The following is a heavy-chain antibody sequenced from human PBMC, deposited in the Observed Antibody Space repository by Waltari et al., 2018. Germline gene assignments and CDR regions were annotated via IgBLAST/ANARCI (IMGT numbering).Heavy chain of an antibody. CDR3: ARGIGIAAATALLDY. J-gene: IGHJ4*02. CDR2: IYPGDSDT. CDR1: GYSFSRYW. V-gene: IGHV5-51*03. Sequence: EVQLVQSGAEVKKPGESLKIFCKGSGYSFSRYWIGWVHQLPGKGLEWMGIIYPGDSDTRYSPSFQGQVTISADKSISTAYLQWSSLKASDTAMYYCARGIGIAAATALLDYWGQGTLVTVSS. D-gene: IGHD6-13*01.